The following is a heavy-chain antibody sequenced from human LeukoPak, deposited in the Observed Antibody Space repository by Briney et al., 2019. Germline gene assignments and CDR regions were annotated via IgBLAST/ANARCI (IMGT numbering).Heavy chain of an antibody. CDR3: ARAHSLNDAFDI. CDR2: ISAYNGNT. Sequence: ASVKVSCKASGGTFSSYAISWVRQAPGQGLEWMGWISAYNGNTNYAQKLQGRVTMTTDTSTSTAYMELRSLRSDDTAVYYCARAHSLNDAFDIWGQGTMVTVSS. V-gene: IGHV1-18*01. CDR1: GGTFSSYA. D-gene: IGHD6-13*01. J-gene: IGHJ3*02.